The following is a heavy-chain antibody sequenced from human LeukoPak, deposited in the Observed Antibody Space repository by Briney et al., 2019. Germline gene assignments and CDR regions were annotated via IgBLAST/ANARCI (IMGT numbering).Heavy chain of an antibody. CDR3: ALGYCSGGSCYRIYYYYMDV. V-gene: IGHV1-69*01. CDR2: IIPIFGTA. D-gene: IGHD2-15*01. Sequence: ASVKVSCKASGGTFSSYTISWVRQAPGQGLEWMGGIIPIFGTANYAQKFQGRVTITADESTSTAYMELSSLRSEDTAVYYCALGYCSGGSCYRIYYYYMDVWGKGTTVTVSS. CDR1: GGTFSSYT. J-gene: IGHJ6*03.